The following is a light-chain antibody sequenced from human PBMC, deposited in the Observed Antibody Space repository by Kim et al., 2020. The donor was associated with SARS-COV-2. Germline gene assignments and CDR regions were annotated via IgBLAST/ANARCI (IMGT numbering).Light chain of an antibody. CDR3: QQYNSYSWT. V-gene: IGKV1-5*01. Sequence: GDRVTITCRASQSISSWLAWYQQKPGKAPKLLIYDASSLESGVPSRFSGSGSGTEFTLTISSLQPDDFATYYCQQYNSYSWTFGQGTMVDI. CDR1: QSISSW. CDR2: DAS. J-gene: IGKJ1*01.